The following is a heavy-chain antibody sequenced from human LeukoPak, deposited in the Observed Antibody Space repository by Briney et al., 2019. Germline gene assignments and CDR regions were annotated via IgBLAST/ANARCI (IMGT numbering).Heavy chain of an antibody. CDR2: IWYDGSNK. J-gene: IGHJ3*02. CDR3: VRDETVHYDILTGYYLSAFDI. Sequence: GGSLRLSCAASGFTFSSYGMHWVRQAPGKGLEWVAVIWYDGSNKYYADSVKGRFTISRDNSKNTLYLQMNSLRAEDTAVYYRVRDETVHYDILTGYYLSAFDIWGQGTMVTVSS. D-gene: IGHD3-9*01. CDR1: GFTFSSYG. V-gene: IGHV3-33*01.